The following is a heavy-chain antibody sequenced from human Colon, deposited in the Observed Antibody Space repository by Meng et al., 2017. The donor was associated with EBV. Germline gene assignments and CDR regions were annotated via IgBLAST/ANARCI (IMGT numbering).Heavy chain of an antibody. V-gene: IGHV4-39*01. Sequence: QLQRQESGPGLGKPSDTLSLSSTFPGGSISSNGYYWDWVRQPPGKGLEWIGAIYHSGSTSYNPSLQSRVTMFVDTSKNQFSLMLTSVTATDTAVYYCARRRGGSGRDCWGQGTLVTVSS. J-gene: IGHJ4*02. CDR3: ARRRGGSGRDC. CDR2: IYHSGST. CDR1: GGSISSNGYY. D-gene: IGHD3-10*01.